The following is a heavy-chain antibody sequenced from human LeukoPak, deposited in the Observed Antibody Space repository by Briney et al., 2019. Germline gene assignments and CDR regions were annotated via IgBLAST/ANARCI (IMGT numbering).Heavy chain of an antibody. V-gene: IGHV4-59*01. D-gene: IGHD3-3*01. Sequence: KPSETLSLTCTVSGGSMSPYHWGWIRQPPGKGLEWTGYIYYSGSTNYNPSLKSRVTISVDTSKNQFSLKLSSVTAADTAVYYCARGKYDFWSGSKGTYYYYGMDVWGQGTTVTVSS. CDR2: IYYSGST. CDR3: ARGKYDFWSGSKGTYYYYGMDV. J-gene: IGHJ6*02. CDR1: GGSMSPYH.